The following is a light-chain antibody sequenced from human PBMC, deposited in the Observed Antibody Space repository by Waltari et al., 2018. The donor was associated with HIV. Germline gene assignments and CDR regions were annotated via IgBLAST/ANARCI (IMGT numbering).Light chain of an antibody. CDR3: QQYYDTLLYT. Sequence: IQWTQSPSPLSASVGDRVTITSRATQGISNSLAWYQQKPGKAPQLLLYCASRLQTEVPPRFSGSGSGTDFAPTISRLQPDDFATYYCQQYYDTLLYTFGPGTKLEIK. CDR1: QGISNS. V-gene: IGKV1-NL1*01. J-gene: IGKJ2*01. CDR2: CAS.